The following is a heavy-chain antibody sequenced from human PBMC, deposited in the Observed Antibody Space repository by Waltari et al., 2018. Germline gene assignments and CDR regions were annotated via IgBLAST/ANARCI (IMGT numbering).Heavy chain of an antibody. V-gene: IGHV3-72*01. D-gene: IGHD3-9*01. CDR2: IKNRAHGQAT. CDR3: VRDDWGLDY. CDR1: GFSFSDHY. Sequence: VQLVESGGGLIQSGGSLRLSCAASGFSFSDHYMDWVRQAPGKGLEWVGRIKNRAHGQATEYAASVRGRFTISRDNSRASLFLEMNSLQTEDTAVYYCVRDDWGLDYWGQGTLVTVSS. J-gene: IGHJ4*02.